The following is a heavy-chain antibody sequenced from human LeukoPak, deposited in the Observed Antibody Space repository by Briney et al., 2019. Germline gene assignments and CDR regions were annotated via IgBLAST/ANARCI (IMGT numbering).Heavy chain of an antibody. CDR1: GFTFSSYW. J-gene: IGHJ4*02. CDR2: IYSGGST. Sequence: GGSLRLSCAASGFTFSSYWMHWVRQAPGKGLEWVSVIYSGGSTYYADSVKGRFTISRDNSKNTLYLQMNSLRAEDTAVYYCARETRYYYDSSAPEAGYWGQGTLVTVSS. CDR3: ARETRYYYDSSAPEAGY. D-gene: IGHD3-22*01. V-gene: IGHV3-66*01.